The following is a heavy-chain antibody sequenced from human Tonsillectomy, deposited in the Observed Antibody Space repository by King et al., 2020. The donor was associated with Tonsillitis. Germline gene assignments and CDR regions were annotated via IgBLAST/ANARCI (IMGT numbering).Heavy chain of an antibody. Sequence: QLVQSGGGVVQPGRSLRLSCAASGFTFSNYGMHWVRQAPGKGLEWVAVISYDGSNKYYADSVKGRFTISRDNSKNTLYLQMSSLSAEDTAVYYCAKGGVLGSWYFDLWGRGTLVTVSS. D-gene: IGHD3-10*01. CDR3: AKGGVLGSWYFDL. CDR2: ISYDGSNK. J-gene: IGHJ2*01. CDR1: GFTFSNYG. V-gene: IGHV3-30*18.